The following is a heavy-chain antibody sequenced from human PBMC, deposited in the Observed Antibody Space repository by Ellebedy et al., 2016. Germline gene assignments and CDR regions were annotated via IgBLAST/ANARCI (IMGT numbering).Heavy chain of an antibody. J-gene: IGHJ4*02. V-gene: IGHV3-23*01. CDR2: ISGSGGST. CDR3: VKGASSGSWVTMEY. CDR1: GFTFSSYA. D-gene: IGHD6-13*01. Sequence: GGSLRLSCAASGFTFSSYAMSWVRQAPGKGLEWVSAISGSGGSTYYADSVKGRFTISRDNSKNTLYLQMNSLRAENTAVYYCVKGASSGSWVTMEYWGQGALVTVSS.